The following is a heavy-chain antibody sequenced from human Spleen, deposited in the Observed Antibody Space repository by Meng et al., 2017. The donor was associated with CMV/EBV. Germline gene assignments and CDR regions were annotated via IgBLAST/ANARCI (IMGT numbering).Heavy chain of an antibody. CDR3: ARYNGMNV. CDR2: ISSSSTI. CDR1: GFTFSSYS. Sequence: GESLKISCAASGFTFSSYSMNWVRQAPGKGLEWVSYISSSSTIYYADSVKGRFTISRDNAKNSLYLQMNSLRAEDTAVYYCARYNGMNVWGQGTTVTVSS. J-gene: IGHJ6*02. V-gene: IGHV3-48*04.